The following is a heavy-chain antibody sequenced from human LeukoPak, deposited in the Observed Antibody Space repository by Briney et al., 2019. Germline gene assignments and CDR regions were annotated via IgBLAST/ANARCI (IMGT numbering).Heavy chain of an antibody. J-gene: IGHJ4*02. D-gene: IGHD6-6*01. CDR1: GGSFSGYY. Sequence: SETLSLTCAVYGGSFSGYYWSWIRQPAGKGLEWIGRIYTSGSTNYNPSLKSRVTMSVDTSKNQFSLKLSSVTAADTAVYYCARGGSLDIAACPFDYWGQGTLVTVSS. CDR3: ARGGSLDIAACPFDY. V-gene: IGHV4-59*10. CDR2: IYTSGST.